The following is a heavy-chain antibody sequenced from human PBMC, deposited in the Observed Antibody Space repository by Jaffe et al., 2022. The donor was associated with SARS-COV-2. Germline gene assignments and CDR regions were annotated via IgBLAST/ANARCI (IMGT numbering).Heavy chain of an antibody. V-gene: IGHV3-48*03. CDR1: GFTFSSYE. CDR3: ARNHYDYVWGSYRPPRDAFDI. CDR2: ISSSGSTI. J-gene: IGHJ3*02. Sequence: EVQLVESGGGLVQPGGSLRLSCAASGFTFSSYEMNWVRQAPGKGLEWVSYISSSGSTIYYADSVKGRFTISRDNAKNSLYLQMNSLRAEDTAVYYCARNHYDYVWGSYRPPRDAFDIWGQGTMVTVSS. D-gene: IGHD3-16*02.